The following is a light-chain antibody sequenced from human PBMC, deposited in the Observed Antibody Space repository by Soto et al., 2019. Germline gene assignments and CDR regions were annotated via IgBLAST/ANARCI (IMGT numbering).Light chain of an antibody. Sequence: DRVMTQSPATLSASPGESTTLSCRASESVNHNLAWYQQKPGQPPRLLIYGASSRAPGVPVRFSGSGTGTEFTLTISSLQSEDFAVYYCHQYNNWPPNTFGQGTRLEMK. J-gene: IGKJ5*01. CDR2: GAS. CDR1: ESVNHN. CDR3: HQYNNWPPNT. V-gene: IGKV3-15*01.